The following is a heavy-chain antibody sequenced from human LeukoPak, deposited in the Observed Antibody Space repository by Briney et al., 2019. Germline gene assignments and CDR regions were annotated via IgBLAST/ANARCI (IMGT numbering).Heavy chain of an antibody. J-gene: IGHJ4*02. CDR1: GFIFSSYW. V-gene: IGHV3-7*01. CDR3: AKDLIESGYCSSTSCFPTPKYPSPFDY. Sequence: GGSLRLSCAASGFIFSSYWMSWVRQAPGKGLEWVANIKQDGSEKYYVDSVKGRFTISRDNSKNTLYLQMNSLRAEDTAVYYCAKDLIESGYCSSTSCFPTPKYPSPFDYWGQGTLVTVSS. CDR2: IKQDGSEK. D-gene: IGHD2-2*03.